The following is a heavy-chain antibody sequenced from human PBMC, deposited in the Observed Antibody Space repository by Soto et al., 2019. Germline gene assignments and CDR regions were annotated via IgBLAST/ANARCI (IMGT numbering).Heavy chain of an antibody. CDR2: ISYDGSNK. J-gene: IGHJ6*02. CDR1: GFTFSSYA. V-gene: IGHV3-30-3*01. D-gene: IGHD3-10*01. Sequence: GGSLRLSCAASGFTFSSYAMHWVRQAPGKGLEWVAVISYDGSNKYYADSVKGRFTISRDNSKNTLYLQMNSLRAEDTAVYYCARDQLLWFGDHTYGMDVWGQGTTVTVSS. CDR3: ARDQLLWFGDHTYGMDV.